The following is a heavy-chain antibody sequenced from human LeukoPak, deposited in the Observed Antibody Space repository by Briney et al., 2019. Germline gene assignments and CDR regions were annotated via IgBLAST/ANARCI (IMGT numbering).Heavy chain of an antibody. CDR3: TRDQSRVGLYYYYYMDV. J-gene: IGHJ6*03. CDR2: ISSSSSTI. D-gene: IGHD1-26*01. Sequence: GGSLRLSCAASGFTFSSYSMNWVRQAPGKGLEWVSYISSSSSTIYYADSVKGRFTISRDNAKNSLYLQMNSLRAEDTAVYYCTRDQSRVGLYYYYYMDVWGKGTTVTVSS. CDR1: GFTFSSYS. V-gene: IGHV3-48*01.